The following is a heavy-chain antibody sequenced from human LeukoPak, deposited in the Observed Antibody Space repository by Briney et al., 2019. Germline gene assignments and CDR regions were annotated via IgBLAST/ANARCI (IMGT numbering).Heavy chain of an antibody. CDR3: AKDKAAVVSG. V-gene: IGHV3-23*01. Sequence: GGSLRLSCAASGLTFSSYAMSWVRQAPGKGLEWVSAISGSGGSTDYADSVKGRFTISRDNSKNTLYLQMNSLRAEDTAVYYCAKDKAAVVSGWGQGTLVTVSS. CDR1: GLTFSSYA. J-gene: IGHJ4*02. CDR2: ISGSGGST. D-gene: IGHD6-13*01.